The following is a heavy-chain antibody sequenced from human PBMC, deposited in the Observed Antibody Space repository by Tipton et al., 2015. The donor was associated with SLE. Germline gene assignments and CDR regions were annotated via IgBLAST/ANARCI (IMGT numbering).Heavy chain of an antibody. V-gene: IGHV4-34*01. D-gene: IGHD3-3*02. CDR1: GGSFSSDY. CDR3: ARGRVAAFFRFGRVYYDYMDV. CDR2: INRSGNT. Sequence: TLSLTCAVYGGSFSSDYWSWIRQPPGKGLEWIGEINRSGNTNHNPSLKSRVTLSLDTSKNQFSLKLTSVTAADSAVYYCARGRVAAFFRFGRVYYDYMDVWDKGAAVTVS. J-gene: IGHJ6*03.